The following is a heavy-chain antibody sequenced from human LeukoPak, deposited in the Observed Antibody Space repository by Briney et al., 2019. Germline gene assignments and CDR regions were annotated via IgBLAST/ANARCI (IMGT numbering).Heavy chain of an antibody. V-gene: IGHV1-69*13. CDR2: IIPIFGTA. Sequence: GASVKVSCKASGGTFSSYAISWVRQAPGQGLEWMGGIIPIFGTANYAQKFQGRVTITADESTSTAYMELSSLRSEDTAVYYCARWGGGSGSYYPYYYYYMDVWGKGTTVTISS. CDR3: ARWGGGSGSYYPYYYYYMDV. CDR1: GGTFSSYA. J-gene: IGHJ6*03. D-gene: IGHD3-10*01.